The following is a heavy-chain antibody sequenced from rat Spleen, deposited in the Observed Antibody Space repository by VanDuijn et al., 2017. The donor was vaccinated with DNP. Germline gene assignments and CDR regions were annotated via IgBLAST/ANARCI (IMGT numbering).Heavy chain of an antibody. D-gene: IGHD1-7*01. CDR3: ARHPQTTGIPDY. Sequence: EVQLVESGGGLVQPGRSLKLSCAASGFTFSDYNMAWVRQAPKKGLEWVATIIYDGSRTHYRDSVKGRFSISRDNAKNTQYLQMDSLRSEDTATYYCARHPQTTGIPDYWGQGVMVTVSS. CDR2: IIYDGSRT. CDR1: GFTFSDYN. J-gene: IGHJ2*01. V-gene: IGHV5S10*01.